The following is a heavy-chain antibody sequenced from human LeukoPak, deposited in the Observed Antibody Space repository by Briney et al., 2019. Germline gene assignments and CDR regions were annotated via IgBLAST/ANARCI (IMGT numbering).Heavy chain of an antibody. CDR1: GYSFTSYW. V-gene: IGHV5-10-1*01. D-gene: IGHD1-1*01. Sequence: GESLRISCKGSGYSFTSYWISWVRQMPGKGLEWMGRIDPSDSYTNYSPFFQGHVTISADTSISTAYLQWSSLKASDTAMYYCASSVQLERRSLYYYYGMDVWGQGTTVTVSS. J-gene: IGHJ6*02. CDR3: ASSVQLERRSLYYYYGMDV. CDR2: IDPSDSYT.